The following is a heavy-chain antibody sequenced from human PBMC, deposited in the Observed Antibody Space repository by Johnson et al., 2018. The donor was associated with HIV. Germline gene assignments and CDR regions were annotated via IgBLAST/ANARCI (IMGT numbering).Heavy chain of an antibody. CDR3: ARYNCVDSSSSGQTDI. Sequence: QVQLVESGGGVVQPGRSLRLSCAASGFTFSSYGMHWVRQAPGKGLEWVAVISYDGSNKYYADSVKGRFTISRDNSKNTLYLQMNSLRAEDTALYYCARYNCVDSSSSGQTDIWGQGTMVTVSS. CDR1: GFTFSSYG. V-gene: IGHV3-30*03. CDR2: ISYDGSNK. D-gene: IGHD6-19*01. J-gene: IGHJ3*02.